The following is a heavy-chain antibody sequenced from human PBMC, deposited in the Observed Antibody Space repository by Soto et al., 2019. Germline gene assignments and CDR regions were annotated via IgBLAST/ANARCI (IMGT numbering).Heavy chain of an antibody. CDR1: GGSISRYY. CDR3: ARASRTPYYASSGYYYFDY. D-gene: IGHD3-22*01. J-gene: IGHJ4*02. V-gene: IGHV4-59*01. Sequence: PSETLSLTCTVSGGSISRYYWSCILQPPGKGLEWIGYIYYSGSTNYNPSLKSRVTISVDTSKNQFSLKLSSVTAADTAVYYCARASRTPYYASSGYYYFDYWGQGTLVTVSS. CDR2: IYYSGST.